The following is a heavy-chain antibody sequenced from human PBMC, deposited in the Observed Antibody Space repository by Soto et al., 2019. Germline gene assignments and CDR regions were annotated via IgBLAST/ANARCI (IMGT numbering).Heavy chain of an antibody. CDR3: VRHTTTYYDILTGYRPPHQIDY. D-gene: IGHD3-9*01. CDR2: IYYSGST. J-gene: IGHJ4*02. V-gene: IGHV4-59*08. Sequence: PSETLSLTWTVSGGSLSSYYWSWIRQPPGKGLEWIGYIYYSGSTNYNPSLKSRVTISVDTSKNQFSLKLSSVTAADTAVYYGVRHTTTYYDILTGYRPPHQIDYWGQGTLVTV. CDR1: GGSLSSYY.